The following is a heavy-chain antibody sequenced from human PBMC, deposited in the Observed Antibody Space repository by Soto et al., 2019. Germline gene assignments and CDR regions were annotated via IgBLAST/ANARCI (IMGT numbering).Heavy chain of an antibody. J-gene: IGHJ6*02. CDR1: GGSMRSSKW. D-gene: IGHD4-17*01. V-gene: IGHV4-4*02. Sequence: QVQLQESGPGRVRPSGTLSLTCTVSGGSMRSSKWWSWVRQPPGKGLEWIGDIFHSGSTNYNPSLKSRVTISVDTSKDQCSLRLSSVTAADTAVYYCARQNYGGDRRDFFYAMDVWGQGTTVTVSS. CDR3: ARQNYGGDRRDFFYAMDV. CDR2: IFHSGST.